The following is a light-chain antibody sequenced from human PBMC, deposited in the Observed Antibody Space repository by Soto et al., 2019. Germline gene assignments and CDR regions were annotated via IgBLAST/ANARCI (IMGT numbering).Light chain of an antibody. V-gene: IGLV1-47*01. J-gene: IGLJ2*01. CDR1: SSNIGSNY. CDR2: RSN. CDR3: AAWDDSLSSGL. Sequence: QSVLTQPPSASGTPGQRVTLSCTGSSSNIGSNYVYWYQQLPGTAPKLLIYRSNQRPSGVPDRFSGSKSGTSASLAISGLRSEDEADYYCAAWDDSLSSGLFGGGTKLTVL.